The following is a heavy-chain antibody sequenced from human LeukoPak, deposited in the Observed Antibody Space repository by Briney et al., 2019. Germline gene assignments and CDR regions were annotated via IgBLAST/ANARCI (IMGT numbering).Heavy chain of an antibody. CDR1: GYSFTSYC. CDR3: ARFGKPPGLVKGGTNFDY. Sequence: GESLKISCKGSGYSFTSYCIGWVRQMPGKGLECMAIIYPGDSDTRYSPSFQGQVTISADKSISTAYLQWSSLKASDTAMYYCARFGKPPGLVKGGTNFDYWGRGTLVTVSS. CDR2: IYPGDSDT. D-gene: IGHD3/OR15-3a*01. V-gene: IGHV5-51*01. J-gene: IGHJ4*02.